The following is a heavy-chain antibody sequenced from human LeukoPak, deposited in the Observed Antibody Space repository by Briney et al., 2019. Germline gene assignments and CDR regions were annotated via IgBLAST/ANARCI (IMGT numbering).Heavy chain of an antibody. CDR1: GFTFSTYY. Sequence: PGGSLRLSCAASGFTFSTYYMTWVRQAPGKGLEWVANINQDGSEKYYVDSVKGRFTISRDNAKNSLYLQMNSLRAEDTAVYYCARDQGSGINYYYYYMDVWGKGTTVTVSS. V-gene: IGHV3-7*01. CDR2: INQDGSEK. D-gene: IGHD3-10*01. J-gene: IGHJ6*03. CDR3: ARDQGSGINYYYYYMDV.